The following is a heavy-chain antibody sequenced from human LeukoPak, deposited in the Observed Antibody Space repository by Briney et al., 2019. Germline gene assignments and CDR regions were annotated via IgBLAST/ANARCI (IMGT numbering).Heavy chain of an antibody. CDR3: VREYSRSGSYNY. Sequence: PSETLSLTCTVSGYSISSDYYWGWIRQPPGKGLEWIGSIYHSGSTYYNPSLKSRVTISVDKSKNQFSLKLSSVTAADTALYYCVREYSRSGSYNYWGQGALVTVSS. V-gene: IGHV4-38-2*02. CDR2: IYHSGST. J-gene: IGHJ4*02. CDR1: GYSISSDYY. D-gene: IGHD3-10*01.